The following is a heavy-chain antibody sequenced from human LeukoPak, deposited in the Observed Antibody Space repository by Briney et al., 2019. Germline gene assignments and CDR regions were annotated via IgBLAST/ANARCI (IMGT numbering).Heavy chain of an antibody. Sequence: SVGSLRLSCAASGFTVSSTYMSWVRQSPGKGLEWVSVLYSGGTTYYADSMKGRITISRDTSKNTLYLQMNSLRAEDTAVYYCASSLVSSIVGANWGQGTLVTVSS. J-gene: IGHJ4*02. D-gene: IGHD1-26*01. CDR1: GFTVSSTY. V-gene: IGHV3-66*01. CDR3: ASSLVSSIVGAN. CDR2: LYSGGTT.